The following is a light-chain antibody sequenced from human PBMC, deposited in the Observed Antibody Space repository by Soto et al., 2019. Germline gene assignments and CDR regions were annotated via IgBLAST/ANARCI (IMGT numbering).Light chain of an antibody. CDR2: KVT. J-gene: IGLJ3*02. CDR3: ISYTTSTTLV. CDR1: SSDIGAYNY. Sequence: QSVLTQPASVSGSPGQSITISCTGTSSDIGAYNYVSWYQQYPGKAPELIIHKVTNRPSGVSNRFSGSKSGNTASLTISGLQADDEADYYCISYTTSTTLVFGGGTKVTVL. V-gene: IGLV2-14*01.